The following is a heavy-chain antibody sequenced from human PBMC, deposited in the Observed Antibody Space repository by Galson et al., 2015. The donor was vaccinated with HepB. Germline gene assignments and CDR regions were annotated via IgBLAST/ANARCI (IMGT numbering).Heavy chain of an antibody. CDR3: ARAGDPRHWFDP. V-gene: IGHV1-69*13. Sequence: SVKVSCKASGGTFSSYAISWVRQAPGQGLEWMGGIIPIFGTANYAQKFQGRVTITADESTSTAYMELSSLRSEDTAVYYCARAGDPRHWFDPWGQGTLVTVSS. J-gene: IGHJ5*02. CDR1: GGTFSSYA. D-gene: IGHD4-17*01. CDR2: IIPIFGTA.